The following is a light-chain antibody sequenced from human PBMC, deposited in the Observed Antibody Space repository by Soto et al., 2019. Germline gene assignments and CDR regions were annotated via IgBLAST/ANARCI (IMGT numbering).Light chain of an antibody. CDR1: QTISTY. CDR2: AAS. Sequence: DIQMTQSPSSLTASVGDGVTISCRASQTISTYLNWYEQNPAKAPKLLIYAASTLQSGVPSRFSGSGSGTDFTLTISSLQPEDFATYYCQQSHGIPYTFGQGTKLEIK. J-gene: IGKJ2*01. CDR3: QQSHGIPYT. V-gene: IGKV1-39*01.